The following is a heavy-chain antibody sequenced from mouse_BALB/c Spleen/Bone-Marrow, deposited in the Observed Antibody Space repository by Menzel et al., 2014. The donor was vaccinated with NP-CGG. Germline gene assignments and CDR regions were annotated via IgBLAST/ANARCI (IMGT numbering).Heavy chain of an antibody. CDR2: IDPANGNT. Sequence: EVNVVDSGAELVKPGASVKLSCTASGFNIKDTYMHWVKQRPEQGLEWIGRIDPANGNTKYDPKFQGKATITADTSSNTAYLQLSSLTSEDTAVYYCASYYYGSSLFAYWGQGTLVTVSA. V-gene: IGHV14-3*02. D-gene: IGHD1-1*01. J-gene: IGHJ3*01. CDR3: ASYYYGSSLFAY. CDR1: GFNIKDTY.